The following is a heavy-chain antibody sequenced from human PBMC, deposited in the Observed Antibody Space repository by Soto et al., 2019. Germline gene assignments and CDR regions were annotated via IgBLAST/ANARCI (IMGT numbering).Heavy chain of an antibody. V-gene: IGHV3-23*01. CDR2: ISGSGGIT. CDR3: ARAAHYDFWSGYYYMEV. Sequence: EVQLLESGGRLVQPGGSLRLSCAASGFTFSNYAMAWVRQAPGKGLEWVSAISGSGGITYHAASVKGRFSISRDNSRNTLHLQMNSLRAEDTAVYYCARAAHYDFWSGYYYMEVWGIGTTVTVSS. D-gene: IGHD3-3*01. J-gene: IGHJ6*03. CDR1: GFTFSNYA.